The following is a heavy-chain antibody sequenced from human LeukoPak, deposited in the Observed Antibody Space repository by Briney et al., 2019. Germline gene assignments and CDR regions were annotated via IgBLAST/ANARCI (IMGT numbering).Heavy chain of an antibody. CDR2: IYHSGST. Sequence: VKPSETLSLTCAVSGYSISSGYYWGWIRQPPGKGLEWIGSIYHSGSTYYNPSLKSRVTISVDTSKNQFSLKLSSVTAADTAVYYCARPVDYYYYYMDVWGKGTTVTVSS. CDR3: ARPVDYYYYYMDV. J-gene: IGHJ6*03. D-gene: IGHD4-23*01. CDR1: GYSISSGYY. V-gene: IGHV4-38-2*01.